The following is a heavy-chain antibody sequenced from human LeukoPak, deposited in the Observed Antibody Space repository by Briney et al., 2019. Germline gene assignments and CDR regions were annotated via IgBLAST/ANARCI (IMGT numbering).Heavy chain of an antibody. D-gene: IGHD2-2*02. CDR2: FYSGGST. J-gene: IGHJ4*02. V-gene: IGHV3-66*02. CDR3: AREAGYCSSTSCYMGRPSVY. Sequence: PGGSLRLSCAASGFTVSSNYMSWVRQAPGKGLKWVSVFYSGGSTYYADSVKGRFTISRDNSKNTLYLQMNSLRAEDTAVYYCAREAGYCSSTSCYMGRPSVYWGQGTLVTVSS. CDR1: GFTVSSNY.